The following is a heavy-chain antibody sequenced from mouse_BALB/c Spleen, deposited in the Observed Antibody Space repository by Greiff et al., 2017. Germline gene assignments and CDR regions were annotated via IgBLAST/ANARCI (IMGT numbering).Heavy chain of an antibody. J-gene: IGHJ3*01. CDR1: GFNIKDYY. CDR3: NAREYGNQAWFAY. V-gene: IGHV14-4*02. D-gene: IGHD2-10*02. Sequence: VQLQQSGAELVRSGASVKLSCTASGFNIKDYYMHWVKQRPEQGLEWIGWIDPENGDTEYAPKFQGKATMTADTSSNTAYLQLSSLTSEDTAVYYCNAREYGNQAWFAYWGQGTLVTVSA. CDR2: IDPENGDT.